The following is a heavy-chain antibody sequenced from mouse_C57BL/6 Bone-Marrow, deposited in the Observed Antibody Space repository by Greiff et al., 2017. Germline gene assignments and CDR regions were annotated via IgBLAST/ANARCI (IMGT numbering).Heavy chain of an antibody. CDR2: IDPSDSYT. CDR1: GYTFTSYW. CDR3: AVYYGNYAFDY. V-gene: IGHV1-50*01. J-gene: IGHJ2*01. D-gene: IGHD2-1*01. Sequence: QVQLQQPGAELVKPGASVKLSCKASGYTFTSYWMQWVKQRPGQGLEWIGEIDPSDSYTNYNQKFKGKATLTVDTSSSTAYMQRSSLTSEDSAVYYCAVYYGNYAFDYWGQGTTLTVSS.